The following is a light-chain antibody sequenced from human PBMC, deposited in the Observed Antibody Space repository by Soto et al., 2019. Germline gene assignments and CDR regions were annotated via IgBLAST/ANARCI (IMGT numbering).Light chain of an antibody. V-gene: IGKV3-20*01. Sequence: EIVLTQSPGTLSLSPGERATLSCRASQSVTSSYLAWYQQKPGQAPRLLIYGASTRATGIPDRFSGGGSGTDFTLTISRLEPEDFVVYYCQEYRSSRTFGQGTKVEIK. CDR1: QSVTSSY. J-gene: IGKJ1*01. CDR3: QEYRSSRT. CDR2: GAS.